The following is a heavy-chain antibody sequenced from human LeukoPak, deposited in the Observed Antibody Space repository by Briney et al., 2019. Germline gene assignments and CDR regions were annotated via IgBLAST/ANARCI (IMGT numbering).Heavy chain of an antibody. D-gene: IGHD1-20*01. CDR3: AKERLTGTYYFYAREV. J-gene: IGHJ6*01. V-gene: IGHV3-30*18. CDR1: GFTFSTYG. CDR2: ISNDGSNK. Sequence: GGSLRLSCAASGFTFSTYGVHWVRQAPGKGLEWVAGISNDGSNKYYADSVKGRFTISRDKAKNTLYLQMNSQRADDTAGYDCAKERLTGTYYFYAREVGGQGTAVTVP.